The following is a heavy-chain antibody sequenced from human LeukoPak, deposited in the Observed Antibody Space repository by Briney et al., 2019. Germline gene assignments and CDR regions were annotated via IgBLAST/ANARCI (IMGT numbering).Heavy chain of an antibody. Sequence: ASVKVSCKASGYTXTGYYIHWVRQAPGQGLEWMGWRNPNSGGTNYAQKYQGRVTMTRDTSISTAYMELSRLTSDDTAVYYCARDAIVRDYSNSDYWGQGTLVTVSS. D-gene: IGHD4-11*01. CDR1: GYTXTGYY. V-gene: IGHV1-2*02. J-gene: IGHJ4*02. CDR2: RNPNSGGT. CDR3: ARDAIVRDYSNSDY.